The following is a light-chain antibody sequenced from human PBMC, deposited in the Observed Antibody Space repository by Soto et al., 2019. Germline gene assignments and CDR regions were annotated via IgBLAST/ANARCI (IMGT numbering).Light chain of an antibody. Sequence: ETVMTQSPATLSVSPGERATLSCRASQSIRSHLAWFQQKPGQTPRLLIYGESTRATGIPARFSGSGSETEFTLTISSLLSEDYAVYFCQQYNEWPLTFGGGTKVEMK. V-gene: IGKV3-15*01. J-gene: IGKJ4*01. CDR1: QSIRSH. CDR3: QQYNEWPLT. CDR2: GES.